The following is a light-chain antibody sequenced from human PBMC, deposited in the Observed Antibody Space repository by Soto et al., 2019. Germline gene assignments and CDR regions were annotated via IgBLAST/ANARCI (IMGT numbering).Light chain of an antibody. J-gene: IGKJ2*01. CDR1: QSVLYSSNNKTY. CDR2: WAS. V-gene: IGKV4-1*01. CDR3: QQCYNIPLT. Sequence: DIVMTQSPDSLTVSLGERATITCKSSQSVLYSSNNKTYIAWYQEKPGQPPKLLIYWASSREPGVSDRFSGSESGTEFTVSISSLQAEDVAAYYCQQCYNIPLTFGQETNQDIK.